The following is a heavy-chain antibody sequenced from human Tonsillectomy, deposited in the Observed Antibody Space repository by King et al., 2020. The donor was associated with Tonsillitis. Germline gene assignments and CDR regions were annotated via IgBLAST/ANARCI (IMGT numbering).Heavy chain of an antibody. Sequence: VQLVESGGGLVKPGGSLRLSCAASGFTFSDYYMSWIRQAPGKGLEWVSYISSSSSYTNYADSVKGRFTISRDNAKHSLYLQMNSLRAEDTAVYYCARAGTTSYYYYMDVWGKGTTVTVSS. J-gene: IGHJ6*03. V-gene: IGHV3-11*05. CDR3: ARAGTTSYYYYMDV. CDR2: ISSSSSYT. CDR1: GFTFSDYY. D-gene: IGHD2/OR15-2a*01.